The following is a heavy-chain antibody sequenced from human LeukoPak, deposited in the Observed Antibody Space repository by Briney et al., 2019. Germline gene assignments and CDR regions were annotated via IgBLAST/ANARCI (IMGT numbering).Heavy chain of an antibody. J-gene: IGHJ5*02. CDR1: GGSISSSSYY. D-gene: IGHD3-3*01. CDR2: IYYSGST. CDR3: ARALLGNVLRSQGWFDP. Sequence: NPSETLSLTCTVSGGSISSSSYYWGWIRQPPGKGLEWIGSIYYSGSTYYNPSLKSRVTISVDTTKNQFSLNLRSVTAADTAVYYCARALLGNVLRSQGWFDPWGQGTLVTVSS. V-gene: IGHV4-39*07.